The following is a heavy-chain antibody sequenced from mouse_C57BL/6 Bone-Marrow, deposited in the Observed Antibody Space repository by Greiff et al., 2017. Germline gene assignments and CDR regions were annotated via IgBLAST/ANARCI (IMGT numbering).Heavy chain of an antibody. CDR3: ANANVVAQYYAMDY. CDR1: GYTFTSYG. CDR2: IYPRSGNT. J-gene: IGHJ4*01. D-gene: IGHD1-1*01. V-gene: IGHV1-81*01. Sequence: VQLQQSGAELARPGASVTLSCTASGYTFTSYGLSWVKQRPGQGLEWIGEIYPRSGNTYYNEKFKGKATLTADKSSSTAYMELRSLTSEDSAVYVCANANVVAQYYAMDYWGQGTAVTVSS.